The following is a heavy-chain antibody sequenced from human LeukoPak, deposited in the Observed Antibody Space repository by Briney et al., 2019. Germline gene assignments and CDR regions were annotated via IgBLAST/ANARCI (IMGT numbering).Heavy chain of an antibody. CDR1: GYTFTSYD. D-gene: IGHD1-14*01. Sequence: GASVKVSCKASGYTFTSYDINWVRQATGQGLEWMGGFDPEDGETIYAQKFQGRVTMTEDTSTDTAYMELSSLRSEDTAVYYCASGSEYYFDYWGQGTLVTVSS. J-gene: IGHJ4*02. CDR2: FDPEDGET. CDR3: ASGSEYYFDY. V-gene: IGHV1-24*01.